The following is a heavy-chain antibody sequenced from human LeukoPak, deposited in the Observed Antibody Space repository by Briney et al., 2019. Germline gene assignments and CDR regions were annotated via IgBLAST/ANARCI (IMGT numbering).Heavy chain of an antibody. D-gene: IGHD2-2*02. Sequence: SETLSLTCTVSGGTISSYYWSWIRQPAGQGLEWIGRIYTSGSTNYNPSLTSRVTMSVDTSKNQFSLMLSSVTAADTAVYYCARAYSFCSSTSCYTAEDWGQGTLVTVSS. CDR2: IYTSGST. V-gene: IGHV4-4*07. J-gene: IGHJ4*02. CDR3: ARAYSFCSSTSCYTAED. CDR1: GGTISSYY.